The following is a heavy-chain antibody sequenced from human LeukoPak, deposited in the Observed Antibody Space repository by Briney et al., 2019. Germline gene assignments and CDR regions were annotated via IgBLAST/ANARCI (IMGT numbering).Heavy chain of an antibody. CDR2: IYYSGSA. D-gene: IGHD2-21*01. Sequence: PSETLSLTCTVSGGSISSSDYYWGWIRQPPGKGLEWIGSIYYSGSANYNLSLKSRVTISVDTSKNQFSLKLSSVTAADTAVYYCAISDLWYFDLWGRGTLVTVSS. J-gene: IGHJ2*01. V-gene: IGHV4-39*07. CDR1: GGSISSSDYY. CDR3: AISDLWYFDL.